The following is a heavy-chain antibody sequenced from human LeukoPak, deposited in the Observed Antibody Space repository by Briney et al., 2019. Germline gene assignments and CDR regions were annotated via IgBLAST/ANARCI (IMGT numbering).Heavy chain of an antibody. J-gene: IGHJ4*02. CDR3: TTDKITIFGVVIGTH. CDR2: IKSKTDGGTT. V-gene: IGHV3-15*01. CDR1: GFTFSNAW. D-gene: IGHD3-3*01. Sequence: GGPLRLSCAASGFTFSNAWMSWVRQAPGKGLEWVGRIKSKTDGGTTDYAAPVKGIFTISRYDSKSTLYLQMNSLKTEDTAVYYCTTDKITIFGVVIGTHWGQGTLVTVSS.